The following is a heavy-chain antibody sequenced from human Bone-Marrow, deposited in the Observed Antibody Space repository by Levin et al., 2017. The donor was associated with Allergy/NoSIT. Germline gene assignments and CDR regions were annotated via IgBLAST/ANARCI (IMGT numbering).Heavy chain of an antibody. V-gene: IGHV2-5*02. CDR1: GFSLTTGGVG. CDR2: IYWDGDK. CDR3: ARYRYSNSWPDWFDP. J-gene: IGHJ5*02. Sequence: SGPTLVKPTQTLTLTCTFSGFSLTTGGVGVGWIRPPPGKALEWLALIYWDGDKRYSPSLQTRVTITKDNSKNQVVLTMTNMDPVDTGTYYCARYRYSNSWPDWFDPWGQGTTVIVSS. D-gene: IGHD3-16*02.